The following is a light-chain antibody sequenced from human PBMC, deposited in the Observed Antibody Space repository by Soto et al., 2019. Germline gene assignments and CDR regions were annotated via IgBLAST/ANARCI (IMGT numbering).Light chain of an antibody. Sequence: LTQPASVSGSPGQSITISCTGSSNDVGAFNYVSWYRHSPGEAPKVLIRGVSIRPSGVSIRFSASKSANTASLTISGLQAEDEALYYCSSYTTSNTWVFGGGTKGTVL. V-gene: IGLV2-14*03. CDR3: SSYTTSNTWV. J-gene: IGLJ3*02. CDR2: GVS. CDR1: SNDVGAFNY.